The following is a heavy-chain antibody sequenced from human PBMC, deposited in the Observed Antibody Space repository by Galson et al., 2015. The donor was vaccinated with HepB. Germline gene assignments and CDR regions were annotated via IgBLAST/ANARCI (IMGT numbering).Heavy chain of an antibody. Sequence: PALVKPTQTLTLTCTFSGFSLSTSGVGVGWIRQPPGKALEWLALIYWDDDKRYSPSLKSRLTITKDTSKNQVVLTMTNMDPVDTATYYCAHKLNWGFIFDYWGQGTLVTVSS. J-gene: IGHJ4*02. V-gene: IGHV2-5*02. CDR3: AHKLNWGFIFDY. D-gene: IGHD7-27*01. CDR1: GFSLSTSGVG. CDR2: IYWDDDK.